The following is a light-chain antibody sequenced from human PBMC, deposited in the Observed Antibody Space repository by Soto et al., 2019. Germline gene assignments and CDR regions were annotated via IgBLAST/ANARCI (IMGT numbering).Light chain of an antibody. CDR1: SSDVVGYNY. V-gene: IGLV2-14*01. Sequence: LTQPASVSGSPVHSITISCTGTSSDVVGYNYVSWYQQHPGKAPKFMIYDVSNRPSGVSNRFSGSKSGNTASLTISGLQAEDEADYYCCSYTTSNTRQIVFGTGTKVTVL. J-gene: IGLJ1*01. CDR3: CSYTTSNTRQIV. CDR2: DVS.